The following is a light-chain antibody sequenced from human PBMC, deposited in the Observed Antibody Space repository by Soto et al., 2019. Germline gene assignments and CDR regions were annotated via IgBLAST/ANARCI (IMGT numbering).Light chain of an antibody. J-gene: IGLJ3*02. Sequence: QSALTQPPSASGSPGQSVTISCTGTSSEVGGYNYVSWYQQYPGRAPKLMIYEVTKRPSGVPDRFSGSKSGNTASLPVSGLQAEDEADYYCSSYAASNNFYFVFGGGTKLTVL. V-gene: IGLV2-8*01. CDR1: SSEVGGYNY. CDR2: EVT. CDR3: SSYAASNNFYFV.